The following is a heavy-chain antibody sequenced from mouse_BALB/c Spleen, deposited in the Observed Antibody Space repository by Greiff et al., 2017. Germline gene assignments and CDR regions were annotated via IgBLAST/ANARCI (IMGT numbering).Heavy chain of an antibody. V-gene: IGHV1-18*01. Sequence: EVQLHQSGPELVKPGASVKISCKTSGYTFNEYTMHWVKQSHGKSLEWIGGINPNNGGTSYNQKFQGKATLTVDKSSSTAYMELRSLTSEDSAVYYGARGGDYYGSSYFDYWGQGTTLTVSS. CDR3: ARGGDYYGSSYFDY. D-gene: IGHD1-1*01. J-gene: IGHJ2*01. CDR2: INPNNGGT. CDR1: GYTFNEYT.